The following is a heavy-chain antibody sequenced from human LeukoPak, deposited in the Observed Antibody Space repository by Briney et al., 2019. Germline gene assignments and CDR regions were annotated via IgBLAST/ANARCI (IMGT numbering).Heavy chain of an antibody. J-gene: IGHJ3*02. CDR3: AKGTAVAGRGAFDI. Sequence: SETLSLTCTVAGGSISSSSYYWGWIRQPPGKGLEWIGSIYNSGSTYYNPSLKSRVTISVDTSKNQFSLKLSSVTAADTAVYYCAKGTAVAGRGAFDIWGQGTMVTVSS. CDR1: GGSISSSSYY. V-gene: IGHV4-39*01. D-gene: IGHD6-19*01. CDR2: IYNSGST.